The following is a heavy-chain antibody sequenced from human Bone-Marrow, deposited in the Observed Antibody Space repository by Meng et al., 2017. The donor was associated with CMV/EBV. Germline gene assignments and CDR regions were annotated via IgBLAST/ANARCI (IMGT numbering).Heavy chain of an antibody. CDR1: GYTFTGYY. V-gene: IGHV1-2*02. J-gene: IGHJ6*02. Sequence: GESLKVSCKASGYTFTGYYMHWVRQAPGQGLEWMGWINPNSGGTNYAQKFQGRVTMTRDTSISTAYMELSRLRSDDTAVYYCARDLDIPAHYYGMDVWGQGTTVAVSS. CDR3: ARDLDIPAHYYGMDV. D-gene: IGHD5-12*01. CDR2: INPNSGGT.